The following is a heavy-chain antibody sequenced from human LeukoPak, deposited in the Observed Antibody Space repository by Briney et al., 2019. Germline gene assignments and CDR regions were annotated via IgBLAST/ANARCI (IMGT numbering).Heavy chain of an antibody. D-gene: IGHD6-13*01. CDR3: AHLRARSRIDN. V-gene: IGHV3-11*01. CDR1: GFTFSDYY. J-gene: IGHJ4*02. CDR2: MSESGTTI. Sequence: GESLRLSCTASGFTFSDYYMGWIRRAPGKGLEWVAYMSESGTTIYHADSVKGRFTISRDNAKNSLYQQMNSLRAEDTAIYYCAHLRARSRIDNWGQGSLVTVSS.